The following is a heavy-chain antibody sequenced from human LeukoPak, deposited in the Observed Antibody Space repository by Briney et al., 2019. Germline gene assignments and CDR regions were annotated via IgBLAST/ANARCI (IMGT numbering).Heavy chain of an antibody. Sequence: SETLSLTCAVYGGSFSGYYWSWIRQPPGKGLEWIGEINYSGSTNYNPSLKSRVTISVDTSKNQFSLKLSSVTAADTAVYYCARGWSGNSDLDVWGKGTTVTVSS. J-gene: IGHJ6*04. CDR1: GGSFSGYY. CDR2: INYSGST. V-gene: IGHV4-34*01. D-gene: IGHD4-23*01. CDR3: ARGWSGNSDLDV.